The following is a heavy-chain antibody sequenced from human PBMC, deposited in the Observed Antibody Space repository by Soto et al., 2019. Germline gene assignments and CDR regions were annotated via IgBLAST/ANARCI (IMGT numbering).Heavy chain of an antibody. CDR2: IYPGDSDT. CDR3: ARPFDTSGWYDH. Sequence: PXESLKISFKGSGYSFTTYWIAWVRQMPGKGLECMGIIYPGDSDTRYSPSFQGQVTISADKSINTAYLQWSSLKASDSAIYYCARPFDTSGWYDHWGQGTLVTVSS. V-gene: IGHV5-51*01. J-gene: IGHJ5*02. D-gene: IGHD6-19*01. CDR1: GYSFTTYW.